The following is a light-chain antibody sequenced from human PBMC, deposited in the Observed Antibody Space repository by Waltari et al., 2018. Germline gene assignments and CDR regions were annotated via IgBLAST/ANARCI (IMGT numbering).Light chain of an antibody. CDR1: SSDFGGYNY. CDR2: EVS. V-gene: IGLV2-14*01. CDR3: TSYTSSSTVV. J-gene: IGLJ2*01. Sequence: QSALTQPASVSGSPGQSITISCTGTSSDFGGYNYVSWYQHHPGKAPKVMFYEVSNRPAGVSNRFSGSKSGNPASLTISGLQAEDEADYYCTSYTSSSTVVFGGGTKLTVL.